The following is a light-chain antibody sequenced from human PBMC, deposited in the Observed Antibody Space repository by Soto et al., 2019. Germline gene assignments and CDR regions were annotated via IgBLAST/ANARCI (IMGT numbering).Light chain of an antibody. CDR1: RSNIGSNY. V-gene: IGLV1-47*02. CDR2: SDN. Sequence: QSVLTQPPSASGTPGQRVTISCSGSRSNIGSNYVYWYQQLPGTAPKLLIYSDNQRPSGVPDRFSGSKSGNTASLTISGLQAEDEADYYCSSYAGANSLFGGGTKLTVL. CDR3: SSYAGANSL. J-gene: IGLJ2*01.